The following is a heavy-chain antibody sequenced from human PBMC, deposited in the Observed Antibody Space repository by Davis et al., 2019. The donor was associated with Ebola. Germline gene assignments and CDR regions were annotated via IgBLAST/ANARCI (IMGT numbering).Heavy chain of an antibody. CDR3: TTDIVLVPAAMGLYYYYYGMDV. CDR2: IKSKTDGGTT. V-gene: IGHV3-15*01. D-gene: IGHD2-2*01. Sequence: GGSLRLSCAASGFTFSNAWMSWVRQAPGKGLEWVGRIKSKTDGGTTDYAAPVKGRFTISRDDSKNTLYLQMNSLKTEDTAVYYCTTDIVLVPAAMGLYYYYYGMDVWGQGTTVTVSS. CDR1: GFTFSNAW. J-gene: IGHJ6*02.